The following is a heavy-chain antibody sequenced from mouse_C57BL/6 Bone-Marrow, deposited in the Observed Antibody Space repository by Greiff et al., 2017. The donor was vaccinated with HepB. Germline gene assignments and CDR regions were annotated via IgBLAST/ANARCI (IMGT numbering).Heavy chain of an antibody. Sequence: QVQLQQLGAELVKPGASVKMSCKASGYTFTSYWLTWVKQGPGQGLEWIGDIYPGSGSTNYNEKFKSKATRTVDTSSSTAYMQLSSLTSEDSAVYYCARKTTGFDYWGQGTTLTVSS. D-gene: IGHD1-1*01. CDR3: ARKTTGFDY. V-gene: IGHV1-55*01. CDR1: GYTFTSYW. J-gene: IGHJ2*01. CDR2: IYPGSGST.